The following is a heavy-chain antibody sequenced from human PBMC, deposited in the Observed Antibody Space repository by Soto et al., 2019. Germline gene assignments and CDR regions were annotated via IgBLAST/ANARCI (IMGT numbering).Heavy chain of an antibody. CDR1: GGSISSGGYY. Sequence: QVQLQESGPGLVKPSQTLSLTCTVSGGSISSGGYYWSWIRQHPGKGLEWIGYIYYSGSTYYNPSLKSRVTRSVDTSKNQFSLKLSSVTAADTAVYYCARAPRRGAAAGRFFDYWGQGTLVTVSS. J-gene: IGHJ4*02. CDR2: IYYSGST. V-gene: IGHV4-31*03. CDR3: ARAPRRGAAAGRFFDY. D-gene: IGHD6-13*01.